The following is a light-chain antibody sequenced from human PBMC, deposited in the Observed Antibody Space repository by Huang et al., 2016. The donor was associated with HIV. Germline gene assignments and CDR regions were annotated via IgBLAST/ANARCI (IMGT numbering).Light chain of an antibody. Sequence: DIQMTQSPFTPSASVGDRVTITCRASQSINRWLALYKQKLGKAPKLLIDDASTLDRGVPSRFSGSGSGTEFTLTITSLQAEDFATYYCQQYNSYPWTFGQGAKVDIK. J-gene: IGKJ1*01. CDR1: QSINRW. CDR3: QQYNSYPWT. V-gene: IGKV1-5*01. CDR2: DAS.